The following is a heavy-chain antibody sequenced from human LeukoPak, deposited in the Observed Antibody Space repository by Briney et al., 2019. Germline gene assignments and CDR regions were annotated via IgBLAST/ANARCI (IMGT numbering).Heavy chain of an antibody. CDR3: AELGITMIGGG. CDR1: GFSFSSYE. Sequence: GGSLRLSCAASGFSFSSYEMNWVRQAPRKGLEWVSYISSSGSTIYYADSVKGRFTISRDNAKNSLYLQMNSLRAEDTAVYYCAELGITMIGGGWGKGTTVTISS. J-gene: IGHJ6*04. D-gene: IGHD3-10*02. V-gene: IGHV3-48*03. CDR2: ISSSGSTI.